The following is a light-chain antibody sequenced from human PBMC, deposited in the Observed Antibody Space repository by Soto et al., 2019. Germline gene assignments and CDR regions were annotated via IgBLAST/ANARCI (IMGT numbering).Light chain of an antibody. CDR3: SSYTSGSTPHWV. CDR1: SDDIGTYEY. V-gene: IGLV2-14*01. J-gene: IGLJ1*01. CDR2: GVY. Sequence: QCARSHPASVSWSPGQSITISCTGSSDDIGTYEYISWHQHHPGKAPKLIIFGVYDRPSGVSDRFSGSKSGNTASLTIFGLQLEDEAVYYCSSYTSGSTPHWVFGTGTKVTVL.